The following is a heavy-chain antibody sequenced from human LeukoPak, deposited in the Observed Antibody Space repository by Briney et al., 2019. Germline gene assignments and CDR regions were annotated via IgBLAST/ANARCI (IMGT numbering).Heavy chain of an antibody. J-gene: IGHJ4*02. Sequence: SETLSLTCTVSGGSISSSSYYWGWIRQPPGKGLEWIGSIYYSGSTYYNPSLKSRVTISVDTSKNQFSLKLSSVTAADTAVYYCARRSITIFGVVSLEYYFDYWGQGTLATVSS. CDR2: IYYSGST. CDR3: ARRSITIFGVVSLEYYFDY. D-gene: IGHD3-3*01. CDR1: GGSISSSSYY. V-gene: IGHV4-39*01.